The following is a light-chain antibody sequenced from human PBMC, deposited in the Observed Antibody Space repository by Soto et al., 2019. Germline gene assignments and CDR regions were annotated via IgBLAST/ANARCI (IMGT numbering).Light chain of an antibody. CDR3: QHYGSSPR. CDR1: QSVSSY. J-gene: IGKJ1*01. CDR2: DAS. Sequence: EIVLTQSPGTLSLCPGERATLSCRASQSVSSYLAWYQQKPGQAPRLLIYDASNRATGIPARFSGSGSGTDFTLTISRLEPEDCAVYYCQHYGSSPRFGQGTKVDIK. V-gene: IGKV3-20*01.